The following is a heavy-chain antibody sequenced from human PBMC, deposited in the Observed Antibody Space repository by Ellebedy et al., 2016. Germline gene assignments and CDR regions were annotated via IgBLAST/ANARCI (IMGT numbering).Heavy chain of an antibody. V-gene: IGHV3-33*01. CDR1: GFAFSIYG. CDR3: ARDHAYCGGDCYSGGTFFDY. Sequence: GGSLRLSCAASGFAFSIYGMHWVRQAPGKGLEWVAVIWYDGSNKYYADSVKGRFTISRDNSKNTLYLHMNSLRAEDTAVYYCARDHAYCGGDCYSGGTFFDYWGQGTLATVSS. CDR2: IWYDGSNK. D-gene: IGHD2-21*02. J-gene: IGHJ4*02.